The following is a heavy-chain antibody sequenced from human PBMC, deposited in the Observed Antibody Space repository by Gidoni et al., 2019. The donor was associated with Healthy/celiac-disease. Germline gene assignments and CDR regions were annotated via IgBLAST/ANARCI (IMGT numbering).Heavy chain of an antibody. Sequence: EVQLVESGGGLVKPGGSLRLSCAASGFTFRSYSMNWVRQAPGKGLEWVSSISSSSSYIYYADSVKGRFTISRDNAKNSLYLQMNSLRAEDTAVYYCAGSRDYYDSSGYFYDYWGQGTLVTVSS. V-gene: IGHV3-21*01. CDR2: ISSSSSYI. J-gene: IGHJ4*02. D-gene: IGHD3-22*01. CDR1: GFTFRSYS. CDR3: AGSRDYYDSSGYFYDY.